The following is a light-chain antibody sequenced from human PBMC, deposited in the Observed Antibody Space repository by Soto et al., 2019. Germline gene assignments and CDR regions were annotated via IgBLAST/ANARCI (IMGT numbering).Light chain of an antibody. V-gene: IGLV2-8*01. CDR3: SSYAGSNNYV. CDR2: EVS. Sequence: QSALTQPPSASGSPGQPVTISCTGTSSEVGDYNYVSWYQQHPGKAPKLMIYEVSKRPSGVPGRFSGSKSGNTASLTVSGLQAEDEADYYCSSYAGSNNYVFGTGTKVTVL. CDR1: SSEVGDYNY. J-gene: IGLJ1*01.